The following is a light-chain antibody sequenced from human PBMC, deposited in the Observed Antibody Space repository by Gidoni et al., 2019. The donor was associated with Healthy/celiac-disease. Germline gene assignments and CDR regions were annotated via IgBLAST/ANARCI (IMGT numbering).Light chain of an antibody. CDR3: SSYTSSSGYV. Sequence: QSALTQPASGSGSPGQSITISCTGTSSDVGGYNYVSWYQQHPGKAPKLMIYDVSNRPSGVSNRFSGSTSGNTASLTISGLPAEDEAYYYCSSYTSSSGYVFGTGTKVTVL. CDR1: SSDVGGYNY. J-gene: IGLJ1*01. CDR2: DVS. V-gene: IGLV2-14*03.